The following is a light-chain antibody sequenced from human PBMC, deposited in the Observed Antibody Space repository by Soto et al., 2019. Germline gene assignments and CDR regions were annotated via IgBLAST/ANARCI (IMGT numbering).Light chain of an antibody. CDR1: QSISGSY. CDR3: QQYGVSPQS. Sequence: EIVLTQSPGTLSLSPGERVTLSCRASQSISGSYLAWYQQKRGQAPRLLVYGATTRATGIPDRFSGSGSGSDFTLIISRPEPEDFAVYFCQQYGVSPQSFGPGTKVDIK. V-gene: IGKV3-20*01. J-gene: IGKJ3*01. CDR2: GAT.